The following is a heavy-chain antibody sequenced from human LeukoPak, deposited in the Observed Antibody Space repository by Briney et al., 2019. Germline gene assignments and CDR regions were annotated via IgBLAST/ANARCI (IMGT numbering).Heavy chain of an antibody. D-gene: IGHD3-3*01. Sequence: PGGSLRLSCAASGFTFSRYSMNWVRQAPGKGLEWVSSISISSNYIYYADSVKGRFTISRDNAKNSLYLQVNSLRAEDTAVYYCARGSRFGVVERDAFDIWGQGTMVTVSS. V-gene: IGHV3-21*01. CDR2: ISISSNYI. CDR3: ARGSRFGVVERDAFDI. J-gene: IGHJ3*02. CDR1: GFTFSRYS.